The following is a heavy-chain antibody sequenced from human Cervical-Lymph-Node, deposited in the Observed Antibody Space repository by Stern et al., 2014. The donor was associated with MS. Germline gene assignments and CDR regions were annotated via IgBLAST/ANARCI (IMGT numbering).Heavy chain of an antibody. CDR2: IIPIIGKP. D-gene: IGHD5-24*01. Sequence: QVQLVQSGAEVRKPGSSVKVSCKASGGTFTSYAFNWVRQAPGQGLEWMGQIIPIIGKPNYAQRFQGRLTITADISTSAAYMELGSLRSDDTAVYYCASGDGYNQVDEYWGQGTLVTVSS. CDR3: ASGDGYNQVDEY. CDR1: GGTFTSYA. V-gene: IGHV1-69*04. J-gene: IGHJ4*02.